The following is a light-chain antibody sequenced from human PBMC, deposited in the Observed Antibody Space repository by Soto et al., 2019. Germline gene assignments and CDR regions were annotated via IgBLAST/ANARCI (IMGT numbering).Light chain of an antibody. CDR3: QSYDSSIYVV. CDR2: EDN. CDR1: SGSLASNY. J-gene: IGLJ2*01. V-gene: IGLV6-57*03. Sequence: NFMLTQPHSVSESPGKTVTISCTRSSGSLASNYVQWYQQRPGSAPTTVIYEDNQRPSVVPDRFSGSIDSSSNSASLTISGLKTEDEADYYCQSYDSSIYVVFGGGTMLTVL.